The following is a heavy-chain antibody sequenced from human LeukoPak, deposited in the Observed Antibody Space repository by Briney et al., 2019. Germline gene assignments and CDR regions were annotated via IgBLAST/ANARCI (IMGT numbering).Heavy chain of an antibody. Sequence: GGSLRLSCAASGFTFSNYWMYWVRQTPGKGLVYVSRINNDGSGTTYADSVKDRFTISRDNAKNTVYLQMNSLRAEDTAVYFCARGGNYHAFDLWGQGTMLTASS. V-gene: IGHV3-74*01. D-gene: IGHD3-16*01. J-gene: IGHJ3*01. CDR2: INNDGSGT. CDR1: GFTFSNYW. CDR3: ARGGNYHAFDL.